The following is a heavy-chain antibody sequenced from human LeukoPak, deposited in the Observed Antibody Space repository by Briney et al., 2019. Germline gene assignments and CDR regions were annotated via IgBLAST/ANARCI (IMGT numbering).Heavy chain of an antibody. CDR2: ISSSSSTI. Sequence: GGSLRLSCAASGFTFSSYSMNWVRQAPGKGLEWVSYISSSSSTIYYADSVKGRFTISRDNAKNSLYLQMNSLRAEDTAVYYCARGPPRYYDSSATLDYWGQGTLVTVSS. D-gene: IGHD3-22*01. V-gene: IGHV3-48*01. CDR3: ARGPPRYYDSSATLDY. J-gene: IGHJ4*02. CDR1: GFTFSSYS.